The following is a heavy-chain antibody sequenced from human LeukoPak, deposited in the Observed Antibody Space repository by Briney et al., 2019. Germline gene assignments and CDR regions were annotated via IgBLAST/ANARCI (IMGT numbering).Heavy chain of an antibody. CDR1: GFTFSSYG. CDR3: AKDATMVRGVADFIDY. J-gene: IGHJ4*02. D-gene: IGHD3-10*01. Sequence: GGSLRLSCAASGFTFSSYGMHWVRQASGKGLEWVAFIRYDGSNKYYADSVKGRFTISRDNSKNTLYLQMNSPRAEDTAVYYCAKDATMVRGVADFIDYWGQGTLVTVSS. V-gene: IGHV3-30*02. CDR2: IRYDGSNK.